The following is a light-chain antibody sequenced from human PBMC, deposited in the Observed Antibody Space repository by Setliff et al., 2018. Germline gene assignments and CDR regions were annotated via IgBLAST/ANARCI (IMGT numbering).Light chain of an antibody. CDR3: QQYYTIPRT. V-gene: IGKV4-1*01. J-gene: IGKJ1*01. CDR1: QNVLYNSNNKNY. Sequence: DIVMTQSPDSLAVSLGERATINCRSSQNVLYNSNNKNYLAWYQQKPGQSPKLLLYWASTRQSGVPDRFSGSGSGTDFTLTISSLQAEDVAVYYCQQYYTIPRTFGQGTRWIS. CDR2: WAS.